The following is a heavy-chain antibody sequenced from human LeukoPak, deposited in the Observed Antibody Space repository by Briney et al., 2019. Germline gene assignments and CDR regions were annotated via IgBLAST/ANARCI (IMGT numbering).Heavy chain of an antibody. D-gene: IGHD2-2*01. CDR1: GFTFDDYA. J-gene: IGHJ6*02. CDR2: ISWNSGSI. CDR3: AKADCSSTSCQVDV. Sequence: GGSLRLSCAASGFTFDDYAMHWVRQAPGKGLEWVSGISWNSGSIGYADSVKGRFTISRDNAKNSLYLQMNSLRAEDTALYYCAKADCSSTSCQVDVWGQGTTVTVPS. V-gene: IGHV3-9*01.